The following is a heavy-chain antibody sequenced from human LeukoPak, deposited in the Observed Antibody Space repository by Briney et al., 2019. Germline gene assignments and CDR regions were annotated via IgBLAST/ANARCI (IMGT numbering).Heavy chain of an antibody. D-gene: IGHD1-1*01. CDR1: GFTFDDYA. V-gene: IGHV3-9*01. J-gene: IGHJ3*02. CDR2: TSWNSGSI. CDR3: AKEPNDLAFDI. Sequence: GRSLRLSCAASGFTFDDYAMHWVRQAPGKGLEWVSGTSWNSGSIGYADSVKGRFTISRDNAKDSLYLQMNSLRPEDTALYYCAKEPNDLAFDIWGQGTMVTVSS.